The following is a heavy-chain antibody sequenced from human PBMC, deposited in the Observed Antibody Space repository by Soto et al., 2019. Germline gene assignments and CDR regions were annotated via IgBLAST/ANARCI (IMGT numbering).Heavy chain of an antibody. Sequence: ASVKVSCKASGYSFTSLDINWVRQTAGQGLEWMGWMEPSTGRTGYAQKFQGRVTMTRDTSINTAYMELTTLTSDDTALYYCARGVSAGVDYWGQGTLVTVSS. CDR3: ARGVSAGVDY. CDR2: MEPSTGRT. J-gene: IGHJ4*02. CDR1: GYSFTSLD. D-gene: IGHD1-26*01. V-gene: IGHV1-8*01.